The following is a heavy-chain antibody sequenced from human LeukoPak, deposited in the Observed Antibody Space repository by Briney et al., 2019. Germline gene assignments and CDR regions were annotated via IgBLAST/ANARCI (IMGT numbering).Heavy chain of an antibody. Sequence: PGGSPRLSCAASGFTFSSYGMHWVRQAPGKGLEWVAVISYDGNNKYYANSVKGRFTISRDNSKNTLYLQMNSLRAEDTAVYYCAKDGCSGGSCSFVDYWGQGPLVTVSS. V-gene: IGHV3-30*18. CDR3: AKDGCSGGSCSFVDY. J-gene: IGHJ4*02. CDR1: GFTFSSYG. CDR2: ISYDGNNK. D-gene: IGHD2-15*01.